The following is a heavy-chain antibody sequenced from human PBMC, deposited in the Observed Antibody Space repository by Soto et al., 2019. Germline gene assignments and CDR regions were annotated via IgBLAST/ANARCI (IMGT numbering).Heavy chain of an antibody. V-gene: IGHV3-23*01. CDR2: ISGSGGST. J-gene: IGHJ6*02. D-gene: IGHD3-10*01. CDR3: AKDQTTMVRGPHPPPNYYYYGMDV. CDR1: GFTFSSYA. Sequence: TGGSLRLSCAASGFTFSSYAMSWVRQAPGKGLEWVSAISGSGGSTYYADSVKGRFTISRDNSKNTLYLQMNSLRAEDTAVYYCAKDQTTMVRGPHPPPNYYYYGMDVWGQGTTVTVSS.